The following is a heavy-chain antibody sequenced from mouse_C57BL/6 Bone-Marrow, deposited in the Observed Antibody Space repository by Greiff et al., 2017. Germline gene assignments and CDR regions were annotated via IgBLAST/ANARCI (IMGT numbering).Heavy chain of an antibody. J-gene: IGHJ2*01. D-gene: IGHD2-4*01. V-gene: IGHV1-81*01. Sequence: QVQLKQSGAELARPGASVKLSCKASGYTFTSYGISWVEQRTGQGVEWIGEIDTRSGNTYYDEKLKGKATLTADESTSTGYMELRSLTSEDSAVYYCARHDYGYYYYGWGQGTTLSASS. CDR2: IDTRSGNT. CDR1: GYTFTSYG. CDR3: ARHDYGYYYYG.